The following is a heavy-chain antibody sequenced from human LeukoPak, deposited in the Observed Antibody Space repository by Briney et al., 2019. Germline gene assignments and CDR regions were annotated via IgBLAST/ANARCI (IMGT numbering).Heavy chain of an antibody. Sequence: EASVKVSCKASGYTFTSYAMHWVRQAPGQRLEWMGWINAGNGNTKYSQEFQGRVTITRDTSASTAYMELSSLRSEDTAVYYCATVSKESSGSYYYYYYYMDVWGKGTTVTVSS. D-gene: IGHD1-26*01. J-gene: IGHJ6*03. V-gene: IGHV1-3*03. CDR1: GYTFTSYA. CDR3: ATVSKESSGSYYYYYYYMDV. CDR2: INAGNGNT.